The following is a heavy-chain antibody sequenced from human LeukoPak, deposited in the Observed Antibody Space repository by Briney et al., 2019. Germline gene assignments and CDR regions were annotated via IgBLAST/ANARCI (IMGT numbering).Heavy chain of an antibody. CDR3: ARKINWGFDY. CDR1: GFTFSTYA. D-gene: IGHD7-27*01. J-gene: IGHJ4*02. Sequence: GGPLRLSCAASGFTFSTYAMYWVRQAPGKGLEYVSGINSNGGSTNYADSVKGRFTISRDNSKNTLYLQMGSLRAEDMAVYYCARKINWGFDYWGQGTPVTVSS. CDR2: INSNGGST. V-gene: IGHV3-64*02.